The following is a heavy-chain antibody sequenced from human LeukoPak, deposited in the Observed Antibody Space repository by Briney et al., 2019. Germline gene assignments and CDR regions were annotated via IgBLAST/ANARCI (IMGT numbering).Heavy chain of an antibody. D-gene: IGHD4-17*01. V-gene: IGHV3-23*01. CDR3: AKEALTTVTTLADY. CDR1: GFTFSSYA. J-gene: IGHJ4*02. CDR2: ISGSGSTT. Sequence: GGSLRLSCTSSGFTFSSYAMSWVRQAPGKGLHWVSPISGSGSTTNYADSVKGRFTISRDNSKNTLSLHMNSLRVEDTAIYYCAKEALTTVTTLADYWGQGTPVTVSS.